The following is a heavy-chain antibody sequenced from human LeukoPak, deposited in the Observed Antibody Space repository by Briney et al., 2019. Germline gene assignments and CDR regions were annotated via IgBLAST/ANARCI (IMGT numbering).Heavy chain of an antibody. CDR3: AKRCVANSGAFDY. V-gene: IGHV3-23*01. J-gene: IGHJ4*02. CDR2: ISGGGDGT. CDR1: GFTFSNYA. Sequence: GGSLRLSCAASGFTFSNYAMSWVRQAPGTGLEWVSGISGGGDGTYSADSVKGRFTISRDNSRDTLYLQINSLRADDTAVYYCAKRCVANSGAFDYWGQGTLVSVSS. D-gene: IGHD3-10*01.